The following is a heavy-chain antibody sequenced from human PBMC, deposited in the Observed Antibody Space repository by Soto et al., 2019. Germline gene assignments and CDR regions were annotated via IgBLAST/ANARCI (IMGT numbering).Heavy chain of an antibody. J-gene: IGHJ4*02. V-gene: IGHV3-48*01. CDR3: ARDHPPDMAHYFDY. Sequence: EVQLVESGGGLVQPGGSLRLSCAASGFTFSSYSMNWVRQAPGKGLEWVSYISSSSSTIYYADSVKGRFTISRDNAKNSLYLKMNSLRAEDTAVYYCARDHPPDMAHYFDYWGQGTLVTVSS. D-gene: IGHD5-18*01. CDR1: GFTFSSYS. CDR2: ISSSSSTI.